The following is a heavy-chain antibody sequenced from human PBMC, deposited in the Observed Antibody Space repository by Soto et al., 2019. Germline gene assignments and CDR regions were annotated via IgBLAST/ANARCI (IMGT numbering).Heavy chain of an antibody. CDR2: IFHSGST. J-gene: IGHJ6*02. V-gene: IGHV4-4*02. D-gene: IGHD2-21*02. Sequence: SETLSLTCAVSGDSISSSNWWSWVRQSPEKGLEWIGHIFHSGSTNYNPSLKSRVTISVDKSQNQFSLKMNSVTAADTAVYYCAREEGDGKYYYYGVDVWGQGTTVTVSS. CDR3: AREEGDGKYYYYGVDV. CDR1: GDSISSSNW.